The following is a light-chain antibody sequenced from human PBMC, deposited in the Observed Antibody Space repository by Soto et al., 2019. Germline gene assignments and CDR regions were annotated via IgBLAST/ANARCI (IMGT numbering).Light chain of an antibody. Sequence: EIVMTQSPATLSVSPGESATLSCRASQSVNTNSAWYQQQPGRAPTILIHGASTSATGITARFSGSGSGTAFTLHISSPQSADFAVYYCQQHNNWPPHTFGQGTKLEIK. CDR3: QQHNNWPPHT. V-gene: IGKV3-15*01. CDR2: GAS. J-gene: IGKJ2*01. CDR1: QSVNTN.